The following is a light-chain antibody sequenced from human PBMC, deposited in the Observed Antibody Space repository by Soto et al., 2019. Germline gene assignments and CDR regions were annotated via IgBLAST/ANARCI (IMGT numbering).Light chain of an antibody. CDR3: QQYGSSPVT. CDR1: QSVSSSY. V-gene: IGKV3-20*01. Sequence: EIVLTQSPGTLSLSRGERATLSCRASQSVSSSYLAWYQQKPGQAPSLLIYCASSRGTGIPDGFSGSGSGTDFTLTISRLEPEDFPVYYCQQYGSSPVTFGPGTKVDIK. CDR2: CAS. J-gene: IGKJ3*01.